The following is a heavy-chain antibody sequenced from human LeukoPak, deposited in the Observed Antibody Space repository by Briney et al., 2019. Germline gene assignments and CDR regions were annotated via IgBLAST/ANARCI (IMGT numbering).Heavy chain of an antibody. CDR3: AKDPYYGSGGFDY. D-gene: IGHD3-10*01. CDR2: ISWNSGSI. CDR1: GFTFDDYA. V-gene: IGHV3-9*01. J-gene: IGHJ4*02. Sequence: GGSLRLSCAASGFTFDDYAMHWVRQAPGKGLEWVSGISWNSGSIGYADSVKGRFTISRGNAKNSLYLQMNSLRAEDTALYYCAKDPYYGSGGFDYWGQGTLVTVSS.